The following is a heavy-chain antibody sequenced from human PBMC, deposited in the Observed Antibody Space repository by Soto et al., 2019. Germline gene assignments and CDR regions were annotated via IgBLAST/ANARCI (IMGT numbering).Heavy chain of an antibody. CDR3: ARLSRGAAAGFDY. Sequence: SETLSLTCTVSGGSISSYYWSWIRQPPGKGLEWIGYIFFRGYTNYNPSLKGRVNISVDTSNNQFSLRLTSMTAADTAVYYCARLSRGAAAGFDYWGQGALVTVSS. D-gene: IGHD6-13*01. CDR2: IFFRGYT. J-gene: IGHJ4*02. CDR1: GGSISSYY. V-gene: IGHV4-59*08.